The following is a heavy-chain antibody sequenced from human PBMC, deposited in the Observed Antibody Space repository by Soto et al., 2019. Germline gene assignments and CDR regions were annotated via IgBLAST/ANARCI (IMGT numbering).Heavy chain of an antibody. CDR1: GGSISSSNW. Sequence: SETLSLTCAVSGGSISSSNWWSWVRQPPGKGLEWIGEIYHSGSTNYNPSLKSRVTISVDKSKNQFSLKLSSVTAADTAVYYCARETPDDFWSGYQNCYFAYWGHGTLVTVSA. J-gene: IGHJ4*01. D-gene: IGHD3-3*01. V-gene: IGHV4-4*02. CDR2: IYHSGST. CDR3: ARETPDDFWSGYQNCYFAY.